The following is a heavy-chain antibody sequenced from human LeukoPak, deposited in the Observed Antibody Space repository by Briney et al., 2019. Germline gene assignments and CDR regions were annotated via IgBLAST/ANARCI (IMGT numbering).Heavy chain of an antibody. CDR2: FDPEDGET. Sequence: ASVKVSCKVSGYTLTELSMHWVRQAPGKGLEWMGGFDPEDGETIYAQKFQGRVTMTEDTSTDTAYMELSSLRSEDTAVYYCATAPYSCGYATLVYWGQGTLVTVSS. J-gene: IGHJ4*02. D-gene: IGHD5-18*01. V-gene: IGHV1-24*01. CDR3: ATAPYSCGYATLVY. CDR1: GYTLTELS.